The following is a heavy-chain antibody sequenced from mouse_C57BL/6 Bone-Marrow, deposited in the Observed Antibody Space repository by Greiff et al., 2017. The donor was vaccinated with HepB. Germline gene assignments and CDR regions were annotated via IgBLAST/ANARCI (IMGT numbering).Heavy chain of an antibody. CDR1: GYTFTSYW. CDR2: IYPGSGST. J-gene: IGHJ2*01. CDR3: ARYSRYFDY. D-gene: IGHD2-12*01. V-gene: IGHV1-55*01. Sequence: QVQLKQSGAELVKPGASVKMSCKASGYTFTSYWITWVKQRPGQGLEWIGDIYPGSGSTNYNEKFKSKATLTVDTSSSTAYMQLSSLTSEDSAVYYCARYSRYFDYWGQGTTLTVSS.